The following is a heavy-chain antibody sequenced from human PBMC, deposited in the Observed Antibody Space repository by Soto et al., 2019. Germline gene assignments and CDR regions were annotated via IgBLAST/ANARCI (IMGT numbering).Heavy chain of an antibody. Sequence: QVQLQESGPGLVKPSETLSLTCTVSGGSVRSGNFYWSWIRQPPGKGLEWIGYIHYSGSTNYNPSLKGRVTMSVDTSKNQFSLNLSSVTAADTAVYYCARLQGWNDLHFFDYWGQGTLVTVSS. D-gene: IGHD1-1*01. CDR1: GGSVRSGNFY. CDR3: ARLQGWNDLHFFDY. CDR2: IHYSGST. V-gene: IGHV4-61*01. J-gene: IGHJ4*02.